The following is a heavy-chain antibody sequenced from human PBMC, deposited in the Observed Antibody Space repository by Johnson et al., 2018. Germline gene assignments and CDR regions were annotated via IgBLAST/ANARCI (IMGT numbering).Heavy chain of an antibody. CDR3: AKDGPVVGPAGDYYGMDV. CDR1: GFTFSSYG. Sequence: QVQLVESGGGVVQPGRSLRLSCAASGFTFSSYGMHWVRQAPGKGLEWVAVIWHDGSNKYYADSVKGRFTISRDNSKNTLYPQMNSLRAEDTAVYYCAKDGPVVGPAGDYYGMDVWGQGTTVTVSS. V-gene: IGHV3-33*06. CDR2: IWHDGSNK. J-gene: IGHJ6*02. D-gene: IGHD2-2*01.